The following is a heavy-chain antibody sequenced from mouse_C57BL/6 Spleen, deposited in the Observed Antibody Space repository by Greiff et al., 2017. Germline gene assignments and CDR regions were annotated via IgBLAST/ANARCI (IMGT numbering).Heavy chain of an antibody. CDR3: ARLGDGYGFAD. CDR2: IHPNSGST. CDR1: GYTFTSYW. D-gene: IGHD2-2*01. Sequence: QVQLQQPGAELVKPGASVKLSCKASGYTFTSYWMHWVKQRPGQGLEWIGMIHPNSGSTNYNEKFKSKATLTVDKSSSTAYMQLSSLTSEDSAVYYCARLGDGYGFADWGQGTLVTVSA. V-gene: IGHV1-64*01. J-gene: IGHJ3*01.